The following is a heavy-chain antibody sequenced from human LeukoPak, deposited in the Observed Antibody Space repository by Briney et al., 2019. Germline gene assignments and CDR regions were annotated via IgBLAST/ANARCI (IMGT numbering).Heavy chain of an antibody. J-gene: IGHJ3*02. CDR1: GGTFSSYA. V-gene: IGHV1-69*05. Sequence: GSSVKVSCKASGGTFSSYAISWVRQAPGQGLEWMGGIIPIFGTANYAQKFQGRVTITTDESTSTAYMELSSLRSEDTAVYYCVKDAVARNGVYDAFDIWGQGAMVIVSS. D-gene: IGHD2-8*01. CDR2: IIPIFGTA. CDR3: VKDAVARNGVYDAFDI.